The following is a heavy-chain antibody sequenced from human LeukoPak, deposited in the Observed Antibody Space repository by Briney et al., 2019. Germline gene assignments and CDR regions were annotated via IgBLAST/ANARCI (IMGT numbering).Heavy chain of an antibody. CDR3: AKGGPTGSNYFDF. Sequence: GGSLRLSCAASEFTFDNYAMSWVRQAPGKGLEWVSVITGSGYYSYYADSVKGRFTVSRDNSKTTLYLQMNSLRADDTAVYYCAKGGPTGSNYFDFWGQGTLVTVSS. CDR1: EFTFDNYA. J-gene: IGHJ4*02. V-gene: IGHV3-23*01. CDR2: ITGSGYYS. D-gene: IGHD1-26*01.